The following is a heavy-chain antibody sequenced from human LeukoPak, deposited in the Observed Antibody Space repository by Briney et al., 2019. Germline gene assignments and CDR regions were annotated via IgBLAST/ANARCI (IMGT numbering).Heavy chain of an antibody. V-gene: IGHV3-23*01. CDR1: GYIFSNYA. CDR3: AKAPPYTKYFDY. D-gene: IGHD1-1*01. CDR2: ISNSGDAT. J-gene: IGHJ4*02. Sequence: GGCLRLSCAGSGYIFSNYATSWVREAPGQGLEWVSTISNSGDATFYADAVKGRFTISRDNSKNTLYLQMYSLRAEDTAIYYCAKAPPYTKYFDYWGQGTLLTVSS.